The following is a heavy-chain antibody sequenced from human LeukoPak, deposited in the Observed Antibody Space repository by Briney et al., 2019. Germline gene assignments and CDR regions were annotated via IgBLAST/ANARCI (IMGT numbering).Heavy chain of an antibody. V-gene: IGHV4-59*01. CDR1: GGSISRSY. CDR2: IYYSGST. Sequence: SETLSLTCTVSGGSISRSYWSWIRQPPGRGLEWIGYIYYSGSTNYNPSLKSRVTISVDTSKNQFSLKLTSVTAADTAVYYCARQANWDLYYFDYWGQGTLVTVSS. J-gene: IGHJ4*02. D-gene: IGHD1-7*01. CDR3: ARQANWDLYYFDY.